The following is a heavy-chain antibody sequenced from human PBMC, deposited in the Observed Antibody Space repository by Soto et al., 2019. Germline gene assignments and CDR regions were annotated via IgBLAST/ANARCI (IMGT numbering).Heavy chain of an antibody. Sequence: SETLSLTCAVYGGSFSGYYWSWIRQPPGKGLEWIGEVNHSGSTNYNPSLKSRVTISVDTSKNQFSLKLSSVTAADTAVYYCGAEVRGVIKARDWFDPWGQGTLVTVSS. CDR1: GGSFSGYY. J-gene: IGHJ5*02. D-gene: IGHD3-10*01. CDR2: VNHSGST. CDR3: GAEVRGVIKARDWFDP. V-gene: IGHV4-34*01.